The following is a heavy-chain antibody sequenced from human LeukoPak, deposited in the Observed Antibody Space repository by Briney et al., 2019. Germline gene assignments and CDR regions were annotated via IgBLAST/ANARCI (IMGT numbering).Heavy chain of an antibody. J-gene: IGHJ4*02. CDR3: AKDMGLYSSGFFDY. CDR2: ISWNSGSI. Sequence: SGGSLRLSCAASGFTFDDYAMHWVRQAPGKGLEWVSGISWNSGSIGYADSVKGRFTISRDNAKNSLYLQMNSLRAEDTALYYCAKDMGLYSSGFFDYWGQGTLDTVSS. CDR1: GFTFDDYA. D-gene: IGHD6-19*01. V-gene: IGHV3-9*01.